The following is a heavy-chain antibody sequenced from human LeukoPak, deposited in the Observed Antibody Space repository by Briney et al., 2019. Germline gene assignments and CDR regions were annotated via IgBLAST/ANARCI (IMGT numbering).Heavy chain of an antibody. CDR1: GYTFTDYY. J-gene: IGHJ6*03. D-gene: IGHD2-2*01. Sequence: ASVKISCKVSGYTFTDYYMHWVQQAPGKGLEWMGLVDPEDGETIYAEKFQGRVTITADTSTDTAYMELSSLRSEDTAVYYCATGSGVVGGISYYYYYMDVWGKGTTVTVSS. CDR3: ATGSGVVGGISYYYYYMDV. CDR2: VDPEDGET. V-gene: IGHV1-69-2*01.